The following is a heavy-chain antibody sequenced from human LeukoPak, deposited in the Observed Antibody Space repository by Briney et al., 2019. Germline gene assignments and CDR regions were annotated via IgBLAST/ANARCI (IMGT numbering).Heavy chain of an antibody. Sequence: PGRSLRLSCTASGFTSGDYAMSWFRQAPGKGLEWVGVIRTKAYGGTAEYAASVKGRFSISRDDSKSIAHLQMNSLDTEDTALYYCATGARNGVLWFWDFSGFWGQGTLVTVSS. D-gene: IGHD3-10*01. CDR2: IRTKAYGGTA. CDR1: GFTSGDYA. J-gene: IGHJ4*02. V-gene: IGHV3-49*03. CDR3: ATGARNGVLWFWDFSGF.